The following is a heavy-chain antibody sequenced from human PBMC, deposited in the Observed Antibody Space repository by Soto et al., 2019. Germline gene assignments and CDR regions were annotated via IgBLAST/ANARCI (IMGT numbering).Heavy chain of an antibody. CDR3: SRLEAGARDNGLYLDY. D-gene: IGHD6-13*01. Sequence: GESLKISCKGSGYSFTSYWISWVRQMPGKGLEWMGRIDPSDSYTNYSPSFQGHVTISADKSIRTAYLQWSSLKASDTALDYWSRLEAGARDNGLYLDYLRQGSLVAGFS. CDR1: GYSFTSYW. J-gene: IGHJ4*02. V-gene: IGHV5-10-1*01. CDR2: IDPSDSYT.